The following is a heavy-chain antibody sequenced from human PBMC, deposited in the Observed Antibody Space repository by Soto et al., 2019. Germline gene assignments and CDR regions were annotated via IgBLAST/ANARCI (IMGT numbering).Heavy chain of an antibody. J-gene: IGHJ4*02. CDR2: ISSSSTI. V-gene: IGHV3-48*01. Sequence: EVQLVESGGGLVQPGGSLRLSCAASGFTFSSYSMNWVRQAPGKGLEWISYISSSSTIYYADSVKGRFTISRDNAKNSLYLQMNSLRAEDTAVYYCARKGSTDYWGQGTLVTVSS. CDR3: ARKGSTDY. CDR1: GFTFSSYS.